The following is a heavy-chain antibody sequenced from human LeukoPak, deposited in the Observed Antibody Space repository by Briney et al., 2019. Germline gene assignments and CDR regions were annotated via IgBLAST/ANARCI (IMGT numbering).Heavy chain of an antibody. V-gene: IGHV3-23*01. CDR3: AKHPGYCNSTTCYTFGPNFDY. J-gene: IGHJ4*02. CDR2: ISGGGGSA. CDR1: GFTFNSYA. D-gene: IGHD2-2*02. Sequence: GGSLRLSCAASGFTFNSYAMTWVRQAPGKGLEWVSAISGGGGSAYYADFVKGRFTVSRDNSKNTLYLQMNSLRAEDTALYYCAKHPGYCNSTTCYTFGPNFDYWGQGTLVTVSS.